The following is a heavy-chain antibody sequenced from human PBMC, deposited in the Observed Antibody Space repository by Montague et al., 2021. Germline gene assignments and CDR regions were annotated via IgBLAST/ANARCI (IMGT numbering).Heavy chain of an antibody. V-gene: IGHV3-74*01. J-gene: IGHJ4*01. D-gene: IGHD5-24*01. CDR2: IVGEGHYK. CDR1: GFTFSNFW. CDR3: VRDGDGFNFDY. Sequence: SLRLSCAASGFTFSNFWMHWVRQAPGKALVWVSRIVGEGHYKNYADSVQGRFTISRDNAENTLYLQMDGLRVGDTAVYYCVRDGDGFNFDYWGHGTLVTVSS.